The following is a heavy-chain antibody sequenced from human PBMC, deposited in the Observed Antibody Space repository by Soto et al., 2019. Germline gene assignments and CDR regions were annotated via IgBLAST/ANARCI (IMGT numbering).Heavy chain of an antibody. D-gene: IGHD2-15*01. CDR2: ISYDGSNK. J-gene: IGHJ4*02. V-gene: IGHV3-30-3*01. Sequence: QVQLVESGGGVVQPGRSLRLSCAASGFTFSSYAMHWVRQAPGKGLEWVAVISYDGSNKYYADSVKGRFTISRDNSKNTLYLQMNSLRAEDTAVYYCARDQDVSCSGGSCAPAYFDYWGQGTLVTVSS. CDR3: ARDQDVSCSGGSCAPAYFDY. CDR1: GFTFSSYA.